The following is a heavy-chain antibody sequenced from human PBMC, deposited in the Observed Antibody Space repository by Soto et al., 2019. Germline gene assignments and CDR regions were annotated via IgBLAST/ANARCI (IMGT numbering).Heavy chain of an antibody. J-gene: IGHJ4*02. V-gene: IGHV4-4*07. Sequence: SETLSLTCTVSGGSISNYYCNWIRQPAGKGLEWIGRIDTSGSTNYNPSLKSRVTMSVDTSKQEFTLKLSSVTAADTALYYCARGGQDFWSGPFDYWGRGALVTVSS. CDR3: ARGGQDFWSGPFDY. D-gene: IGHD3-3*01. CDR1: GGSISNYY. CDR2: IDTSGST.